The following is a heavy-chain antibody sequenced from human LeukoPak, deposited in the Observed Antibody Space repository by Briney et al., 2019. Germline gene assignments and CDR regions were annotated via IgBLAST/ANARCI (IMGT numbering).Heavy chain of an antibody. J-gene: IGHJ6*02. V-gene: IGHV3-7*03. CDR2: MKQDETEK. CDR1: GFTFSNFW. D-gene: IGHD5-12*01. CDR3: ARVSYRQDGMDV. Sequence: GGSLRLSCTASGFTFSNFWMGWVRQAPGKGLEWVANMKQDETEKFYLGSVKGRFTISRDNAKYSLYLQMDSLRAEDTALYYCARVSYRQDGMDVWGQGATVIVSS.